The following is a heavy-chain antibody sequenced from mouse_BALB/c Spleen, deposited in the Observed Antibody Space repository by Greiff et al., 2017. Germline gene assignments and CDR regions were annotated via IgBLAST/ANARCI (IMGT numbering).Heavy chain of an antibody. Sequence: EVQGVESGGGLVKPGGSLKLSCAVSGFTFSSYTMSWVRQTPEKRLEWVATISSGGGNTYYPDSVKGRFTISRDNAKNNLYLQMSSLRSEDTALYYCARNYYDYDFAYWGQGTLVTVSA. D-gene: IGHD2-4*01. J-gene: IGHJ3*01. CDR2: ISSGGGNT. CDR1: GFTFSSYT. V-gene: IGHV5-9*03. CDR3: ARNYYDYDFAY.